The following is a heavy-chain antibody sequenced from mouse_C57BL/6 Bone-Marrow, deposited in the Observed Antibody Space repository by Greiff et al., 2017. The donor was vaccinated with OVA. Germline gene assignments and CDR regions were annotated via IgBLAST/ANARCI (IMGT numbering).Heavy chain of an antibody. D-gene: IGHD1-1*01. Sequence: VQLQQPGAELVRPGSSVKLSCKASGYTFTSYWMHWVKQRPIQGLEWIGNIDPSDSETHYNQKFKDKATLTVDKSSSTAYMQLSSLTSEYSAVYYCARWGPIYYYGSSYAYWGQGTLVTVSA. CDR2: IDPSDSET. CDR1: GYTFTSYW. CDR3: ARWGPIYYYGSSYAY. J-gene: IGHJ3*01. V-gene: IGHV1-52*01.